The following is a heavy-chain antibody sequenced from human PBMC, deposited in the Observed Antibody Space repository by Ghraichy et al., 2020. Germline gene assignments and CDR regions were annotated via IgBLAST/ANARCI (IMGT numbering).Heavy chain of an antibody. CDR3: ARHPVPLLGYSYPGGMDV. D-gene: IGHD5-18*01. J-gene: IGHJ6*02. V-gene: IGHV4-59*08. Sequence: SETLSLTCTVSGGSISSYYWSWIRQPPGKGLEWIGYIYYSGSTNYNPSLKSRVTISVDTSKNQFSLKLSSVTAADTAVYYCARHPVPLLGYSYPGGMDVWGQGTTVTVSS. CDR2: IYYSGST. CDR1: GGSISSYY.